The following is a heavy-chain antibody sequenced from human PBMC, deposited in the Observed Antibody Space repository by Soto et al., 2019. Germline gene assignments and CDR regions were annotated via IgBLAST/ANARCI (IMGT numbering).Heavy chain of an antibody. CDR3: AADVGYI. D-gene: IGHD1-1*01. Sequence: QMQLVQSGPEVKKPGTSVKVSCKASGFTFTNSAVQWVRQARGQRLEWMGWIVVGSGDTKYAQKFQERVTFTRDMSTSTAYMELSSLKSEDTAVYYCAADVGYIWCQGTLVTVSS. V-gene: IGHV1-58*01. J-gene: IGHJ4*02. CDR2: IVVGSGDT. CDR1: GFTFTNSA.